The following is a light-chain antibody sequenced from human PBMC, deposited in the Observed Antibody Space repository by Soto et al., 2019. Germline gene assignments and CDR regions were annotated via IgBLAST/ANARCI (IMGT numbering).Light chain of an antibody. CDR2: DAS. CDR1: QSVSGW. V-gene: IGKV1-5*01. CDR3: QQYNSYSPWT. Sequence: EIQITQSPSTLSASVVDAVTIACRASQSVSGWLAWYQQKPGEAPKLLIFDASTLQTGVPSRFGGGGSGTEFTLTISGLQPDDFATYYCQQYNSYSPWTFGPGTKVDIK. J-gene: IGKJ1*01.